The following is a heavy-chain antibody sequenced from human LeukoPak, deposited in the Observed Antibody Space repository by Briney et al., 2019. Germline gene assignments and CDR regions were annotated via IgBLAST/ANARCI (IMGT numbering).Heavy chain of an antibody. J-gene: IGHJ4*02. CDR3: AKGHSSGLQTSTDY. V-gene: IGHV3-23*01. Sequence: PGGSLRLSCGASGFTFSSYAMSWVRQAPGKGLEWVSAISGSGGSTYYADSVKGRFTISRDNSKNTLYLQMNSLRAEDTAVYYCAKGHSSGLQTSTDYWGQGTLVTVSS. D-gene: IGHD3-22*01. CDR1: GFTFSSYA. CDR2: ISGSGGST.